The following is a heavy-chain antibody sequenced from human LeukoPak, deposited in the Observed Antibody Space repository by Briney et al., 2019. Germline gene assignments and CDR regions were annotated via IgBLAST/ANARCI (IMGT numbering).Heavy chain of an antibody. J-gene: IGHJ6*02. CDR2: ISSSSSTI. Sequence: GGTLRLSCAASGFSFGSYSMNWVRQAPRKGLEWVSYISSSSSTIYYADSVKGRFTISRDNAKNSLHLQMNSLRDEDTAVYYCASRHYYYYGMDVWGQGTTVTVSS. CDR3: ASRHYYYYGMDV. V-gene: IGHV3-48*02. CDR1: GFSFGSYS.